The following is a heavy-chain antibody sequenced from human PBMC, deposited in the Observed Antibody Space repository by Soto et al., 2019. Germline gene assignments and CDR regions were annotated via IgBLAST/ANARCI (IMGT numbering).Heavy chain of an antibody. Sequence: SETLSLTCTVSGGSVTSSSYYWGWIRQPPGKGLEWIGHIYYTGNTYYNPSLKSRVTISVDTSQNQFSLKLSSVTAADTAVYYCGGWGGIAVTVYFDYGGGGALVTV. V-gene: IGHV4-39*01. CDR1: GGSVTSSSYY. CDR2: IYYTGNT. CDR3: GGWGGIAVTVYFDY. J-gene: IGHJ4*02. D-gene: IGHD6-19*01.